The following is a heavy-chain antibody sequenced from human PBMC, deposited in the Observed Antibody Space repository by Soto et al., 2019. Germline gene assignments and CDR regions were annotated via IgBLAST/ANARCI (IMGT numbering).Heavy chain of an antibody. Sequence: GGSLRLSCAASGFTFSSYGMHWVRQAPGKGLEWVAVIWYDGSNKYYADSVKGRFTISRDNSKNTLYLQMNSLRAEDTAVYYYARDTAAYCGGDCPLGTDYWGQGTLVTVSS. D-gene: IGHD2-21*02. J-gene: IGHJ4*02. CDR3: ARDTAAYCGGDCPLGTDY. CDR1: GFTFSSYG. CDR2: IWYDGSNK. V-gene: IGHV3-33*01.